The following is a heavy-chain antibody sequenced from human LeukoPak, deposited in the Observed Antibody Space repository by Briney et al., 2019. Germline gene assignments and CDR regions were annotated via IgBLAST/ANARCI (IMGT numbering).Heavy chain of an antibody. CDR2: IYPGDSDT. CDR3: ATQELATVTTWGRLDAFDI. D-gene: IGHD4-11*01. Sequence: GESLKISCKGSGYSFTSYWIGWVRQMPGKGLELMGIIYPGDSDTRYSPSFQGQVTLSADQFISTAYLQWSSLKASDTAMYYCATQELATVTTWGRLDAFDIWGQGTMVTVSS. V-gene: IGHV5-51*01. CDR1: GYSFTSYW. J-gene: IGHJ3*02.